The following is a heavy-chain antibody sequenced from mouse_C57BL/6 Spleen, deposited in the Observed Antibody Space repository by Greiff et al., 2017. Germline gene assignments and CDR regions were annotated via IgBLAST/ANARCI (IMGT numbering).Heavy chain of an antibody. CDR2: IDPETGGT. Sequence: VQLQQSGAELVRPGASVTLSCKASGYTFTDYEMHWVKQTPVHGLEWIGAIDPETGGTAYNQKFKGKAILTAAKSSRPAYMELRSLTSEDSAVYYCTRGDYYGSRDWYFDVWGTGTTVTVSS. V-gene: IGHV1-15*01. CDR1: GYTFTDYE. J-gene: IGHJ1*03. D-gene: IGHD1-1*01. CDR3: TRGDYYGSRDWYFDV.